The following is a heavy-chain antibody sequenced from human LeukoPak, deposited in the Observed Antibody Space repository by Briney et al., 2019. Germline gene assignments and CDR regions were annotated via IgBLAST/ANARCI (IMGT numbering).Heavy chain of an antibody. CDR1: GGSIRSIGYY. Sequence: SETLSLTCTVSGGSIRSIGYYWDWIRQPPGKGLEWIASIYSNGYTYYNPSLWSRVTISADMSKNHFSLKLSSVTAADTAVYYCARRKAGDDWVDPWGQGTQVTVSS. CDR2: IYSNGYT. J-gene: IGHJ5*02. V-gene: IGHV4-39*02. D-gene: IGHD2-21*02. CDR3: ARRKAGDDWVDP.